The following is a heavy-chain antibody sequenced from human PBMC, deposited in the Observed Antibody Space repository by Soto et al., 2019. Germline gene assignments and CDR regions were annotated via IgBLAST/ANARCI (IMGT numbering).Heavy chain of an antibody. D-gene: IGHD6-19*01. V-gene: IGHV2-70*01. J-gene: IGHJ6*02. CDR1: GFSLSTSGMC. CDR3: ARMVVSSGSYYGMDV. Sequence: SGPTLVNPTQTLTLTCTFSGFSLSTSGMCVSWIRQPPGKALEWLALIDWDDDKYYSTSLKTRLTIPKDTSKNQVVLTMTNMDPVDTATYYCARMVVSSGSYYGMDVWGQGTTVTVSS. CDR2: IDWDDDK.